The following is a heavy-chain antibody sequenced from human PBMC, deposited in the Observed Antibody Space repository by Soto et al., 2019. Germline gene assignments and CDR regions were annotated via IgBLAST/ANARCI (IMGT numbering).Heavy chain of an antibody. D-gene: IGHD3-10*01. V-gene: IGHV3-64*01. J-gene: IGHJ4*02. CDR2: ISSNGGST. Sequence: AMHWVRQAPGKGLEYVSAISSNGGSTYYANSVKGRFTISRDNSKNTLYLQMGSLRAEDMAVYYCARPYGSGSYYNGLRYWGQGTLVTVSS. CDR1: A. CDR3: ARPYGSGSYYNGLRY.